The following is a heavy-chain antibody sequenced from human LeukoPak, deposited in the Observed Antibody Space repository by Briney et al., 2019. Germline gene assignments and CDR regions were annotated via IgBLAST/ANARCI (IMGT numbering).Heavy chain of an antibody. Sequence: GGSLRLSCAASGFTFSSYGMHWVRQAPGKGLEWVSVIWYDGSNKYYADSVKGRFTISRDNSKNTLYLQMNSLRAEGTAVYYCAKARRNHYYYMDVWGKGTTVTVSS. CDR1: GFTFSSYG. CDR2: IWYDGSNK. CDR3: AKARRNHYYYMDV. V-gene: IGHV3-33*06. J-gene: IGHJ6*03.